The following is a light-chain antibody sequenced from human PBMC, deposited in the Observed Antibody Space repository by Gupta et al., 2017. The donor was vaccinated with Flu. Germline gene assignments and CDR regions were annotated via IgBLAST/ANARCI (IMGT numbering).Light chain of an antibody. CDR1: QSVLYSSNNKNY. Sequence: DIVVTQSPDLLAVSLGERATINCKSSQSVLYSSNNKNYLAWYQQKPGQPPKLLIYWASTRESGVPDRFSGSGSGTDFTLTISSLQAEDVAVYYCQQYYSTPITFGQGTRLEIK. CDR2: WAS. CDR3: QQYYSTPIT. V-gene: IGKV4-1*01. J-gene: IGKJ5*01.